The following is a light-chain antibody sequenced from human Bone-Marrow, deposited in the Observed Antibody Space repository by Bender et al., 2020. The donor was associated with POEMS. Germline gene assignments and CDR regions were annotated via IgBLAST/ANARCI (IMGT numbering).Light chain of an antibody. V-gene: IGLV1-47*01. CDR2: RND. J-gene: IGLJ2*01. Sequence: QSVLTQPPSVSGAPGQRVTISCSGSSSNIGISYGYWYQQLPGTAPRLLIYRNDQRPSGVSDRFSGSKNGTSASLAIIGLRSEDEADYYCAAWDDRLRSVIFGGGTKLTVL. CDR1: SSNIGISY. CDR3: AAWDDRLRSVI.